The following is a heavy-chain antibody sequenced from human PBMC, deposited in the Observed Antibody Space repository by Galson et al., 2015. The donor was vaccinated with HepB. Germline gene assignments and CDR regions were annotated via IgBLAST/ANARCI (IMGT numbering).Heavy chain of an antibody. CDR1: GSSFPSYW. CDR2: IDPSDSYT. Sequence: QSGAEVKKPGESLRISCKGSGSSFPSYWISWVRQMPGKGLEWMGRIDPSDSYTNYSPSFQGHVTISADKSISTAYLQWSSLKASDTAMYYCAILSLADLFFPSSSWYYFDYWGQGTLVTVSS. CDR3: AILSLADLFFPSSSWYYFDY. D-gene: IGHD6-13*01. J-gene: IGHJ4*02. V-gene: IGHV5-10-1*01.